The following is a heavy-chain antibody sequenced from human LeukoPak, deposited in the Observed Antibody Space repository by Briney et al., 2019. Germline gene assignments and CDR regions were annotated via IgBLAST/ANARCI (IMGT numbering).Heavy chain of an antibody. V-gene: IGHV4-61*08. D-gene: IGHD3-10*01. CDR1: GGSISSGGYY. Sequence: AETLSLSCTASGGSISSGGYYWGWNPPPPGQGLEWTGYIYYSGSTHYNPSLKSRVIISVDTSKNQFSLKLSSVTTADTAVYYCARSRTTMVRGSPNWSFDYWGQGTLVTVPS. J-gene: IGHJ4*02. CDR3: ARSRTTMVRGSPNWSFDY. CDR2: IYYSGST.